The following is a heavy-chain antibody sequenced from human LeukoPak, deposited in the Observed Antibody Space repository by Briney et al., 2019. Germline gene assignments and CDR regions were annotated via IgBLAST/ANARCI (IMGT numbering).Heavy chain of an antibody. Sequence: ASVKVSCKASGYTFTGYYMHWVRQAPGQGLEWMGIINPSGGSASYAQKFQGRVTITSDTSTSTVYMELSSLRSDDTAVYYCARDPDCGGDCYFYFDYWGQGTLVTVSS. J-gene: IGHJ4*02. CDR1: GYTFTGYY. CDR3: ARDPDCGGDCYFYFDY. V-gene: IGHV1-46*01. D-gene: IGHD2-21*02. CDR2: INPSGGSA.